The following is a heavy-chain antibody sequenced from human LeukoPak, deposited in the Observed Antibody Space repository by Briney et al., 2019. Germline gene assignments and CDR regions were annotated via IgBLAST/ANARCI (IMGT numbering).Heavy chain of an antibody. V-gene: IGHV3-23*01. CDR2: ISDSGRST. CDR3: AIGVQTYYFDY. J-gene: IGHJ4*02. D-gene: IGHD2-8*01. Sequence: GGSLRLSCAASGFTFSTYTMSWVRQAPGKGLEWVSTISDSGRSTYYAASVKGRFTISRDTSKNMLSLQMNSLRAEDTAVYYRAIGVQTYYFDYWGQGTLVTVSS. CDR1: GFTFSTYT.